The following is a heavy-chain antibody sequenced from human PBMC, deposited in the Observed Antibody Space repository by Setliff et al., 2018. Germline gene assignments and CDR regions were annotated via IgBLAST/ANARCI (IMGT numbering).Heavy chain of an antibody. V-gene: IGHV4-61*09. Sequence: PSETLSLTCTVSGASVSSGGYYWAWIRQPAGKGLEWIGHIYTRGSANYNLSLKSRVSISVDASRNQFSLRLSSVTAADTAMYYCGRARFYYDDNDFSWGQGTLVTVSS. CDR1: GASVSSGGYY. CDR3: GRARFYYDDNDFS. D-gene: IGHD3-22*01. CDR2: IYTRGSA. J-gene: IGHJ4*02.